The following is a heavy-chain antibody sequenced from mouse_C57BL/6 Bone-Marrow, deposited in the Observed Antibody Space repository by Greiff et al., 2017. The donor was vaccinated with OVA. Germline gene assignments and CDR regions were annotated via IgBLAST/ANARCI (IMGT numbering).Heavy chain of an antibody. Sequence: QVQLQQPGAELVKPGASVKMSCKASGYTFTSYWITWVKQRPGQGLEWIGDIYPGSGSTNYNEKFKSKATLTVDTSSSTAYMQLSSLTSEDSAVYFCVRSHCGYYYAIGYWGQGTSVTVSS. CDR1: GYTFTSYW. J-gene: IGHJ4*01. CDR3: VRSHCGYYYAIGY. V-gene: IGHV1-55*01. CDR2: IYPGSGST.